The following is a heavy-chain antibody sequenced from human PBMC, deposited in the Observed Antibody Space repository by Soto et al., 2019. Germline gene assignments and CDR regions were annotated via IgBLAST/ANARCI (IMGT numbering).Heavy chain of an antibody. V-gene: IGHV1-69*13. Sequence: SVKVSCKASGGTFSYYTITWVRQTPGQGLEWMGGIIPMYGTPNHAQKFQGRVTITADESTSTVYMGLSSLRSEDTAVYYCARAKGSGSLFDYWGQGTLVTVSS. CDR3: ARAKGSGSLFDY. J-gene: IGHJ4*02. CDR2: IIPMYGTP. CDR1: GGTFSYYT. D-gene: IGHD5-12*01.